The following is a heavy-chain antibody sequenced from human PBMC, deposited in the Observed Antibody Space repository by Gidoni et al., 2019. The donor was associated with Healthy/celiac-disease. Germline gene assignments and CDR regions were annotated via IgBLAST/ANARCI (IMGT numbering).Heavy chain of an antibody. V-gene: IGHV4-59*01. CDR2: IYYSGST. CDR3: ARVTRRAYYGMDV. CDR1: GGSISSYY. Sequence: QVQLQESGPGLVKPSETLSLTCTVSGGSISSYYWSWIRQPPGQGLEWIGYIYYSGSTNYNPSLKSRVTISVDTSKNQFSLKLSSVTAADTAVYYCARVTRRAYYGMDVWGQGTTVTVSS. J-gene: IGHJ6*02.